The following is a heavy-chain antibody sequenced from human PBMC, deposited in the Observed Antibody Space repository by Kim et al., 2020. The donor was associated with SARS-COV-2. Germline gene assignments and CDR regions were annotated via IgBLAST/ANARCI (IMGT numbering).Heavy chain of an antibody. CDR3: ARSIVVVPAAPFGLYNWFDP. V-gene: IGHV4-39*01. CDR1: GGSISSSSYY. CDR2: IYYSGST. D-gene: IGHD2-2*01. J-gene: IGHJ5*02. Sequence: SETLSLTCTVSGGSISSSSYYWGWIRQPPGKGLEWIGSIYYSGSTYYNPSLKSRVTISVDTSKNQFSLKLSSVTAADTAVYYCARSIVVVPAAPFGLYNWFDPWGQGTLVTVSS.